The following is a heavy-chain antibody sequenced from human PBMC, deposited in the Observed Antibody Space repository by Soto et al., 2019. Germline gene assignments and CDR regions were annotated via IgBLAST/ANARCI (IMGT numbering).Heavy chain of an antibody. Sequence: QVQLVQSGAEVKKPGASVKVSCKASGYTFTRSGISWARQAPGQGPEWMGWISSYNGDTNYAQTFQGRVTMTTDTSTSTAYMELRSLISDDTAVYYCAREGLAPYYYYGMDIWGQGTPVTVSS. V-gene: IGHV1-18*01. CDR3: AREGLAPYYYYGMDI. CDR1: GYTFTRSG. J-gene: IGHJ6*02. CDR2: ISSYNGDT.